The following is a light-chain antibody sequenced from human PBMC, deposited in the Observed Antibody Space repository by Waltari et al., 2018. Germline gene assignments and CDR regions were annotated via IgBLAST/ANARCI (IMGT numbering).Light chain of an antibody. V-gene: IGLV4-69*01. Sequence: QLVVTQSPSASAPLGASVKLTCTLSSGHSSNVIARLQQRPARGPRYSMKVNSDGSHSKGDGIPDRFSGSSSGAERYLTISSLQSDDEADYYCETGGHGTWVFGGGTKLTVL. J-gene: IGLJ3*02. CDR2: VNSDGSH. CDR3: ETGGHGTWV. CDR1: SGHSSNV.